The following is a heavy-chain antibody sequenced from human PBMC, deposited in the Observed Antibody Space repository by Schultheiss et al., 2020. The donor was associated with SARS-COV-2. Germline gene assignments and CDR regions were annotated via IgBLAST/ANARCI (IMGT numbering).Heavy chain of an antibody. Sequence: SETLSLTCAVSGGSISSGGYSWSWIRQPPGKGLEWIGYIYYSGSTNYNPSLKSRVTISVDTSKNQFSLKLSSVTAADTAVYYCARGFALRSWYFDLWGRGTLVTVSS. CDR3: ARGFALRSWYFDL. V-gene: IGHV4-61*08. J-gene: IGHJ2*01. CDR1: GGSISSGGYS. CDR2: IYYSGST.